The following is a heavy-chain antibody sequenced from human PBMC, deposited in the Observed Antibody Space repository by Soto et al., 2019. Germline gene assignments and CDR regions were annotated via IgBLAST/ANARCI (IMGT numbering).Heavy chain of an antibody. CDR1: GWSFSSHF. D-gene: IGHD2-21*01. CDR2: IPPGGSP. V-gene: IGHV4-34*01. J-gene: IGHJ4*02. CDR3: EAYDGGTIIPDY. Sequence: QVQLHQLGAGLLKPSETLSLTCAIYGWSFSSHFRTWVRQPTGKGLVWIGEIPPGGSPNYNPSLKIRVAISGDTSKKQFSLELSSLTAADTAVYYCEAYDGGTIIPDYWGQGTLVTVSS.